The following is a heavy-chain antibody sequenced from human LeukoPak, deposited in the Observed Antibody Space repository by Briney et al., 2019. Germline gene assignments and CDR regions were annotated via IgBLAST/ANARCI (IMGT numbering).Heavy chain of an antibody. CDR3: ARDYDSSGYYDPH. D-gene: IGHD3-22*01. Sequence: PGGSLRLSCAASGFTFSSYEMNWVRQAPGKGLEWVSYISSSGSTIYYADSVKGRFTISRDNAKSSLYLQMNSLRAEDTAVYYCARDYDSSGYYDPHWGQGTLVTVSS. V-gene: IGHV3-48*03. CDR1: GFTFSSYE. J-gene: IGHJ4*02. CDR2: ISSSGSTI.